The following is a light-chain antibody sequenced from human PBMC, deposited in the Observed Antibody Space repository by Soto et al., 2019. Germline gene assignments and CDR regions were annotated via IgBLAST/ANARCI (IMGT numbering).Light chain of an antibody. CDR3: QQYGGSPRIT. CDR1: ERLSSVY. V-gene: IGKV3-20*01. Sequence: ETVLTQSPGTRALATRASAASYCIASERLSSVYLAWYQQRPGQPPRLLLYGASNRATGIPDRFSGSGCGTDFTLIINRLEPEDVAIYYCQQYGGSPRITFGQGTRLEIK. J-gene: IGKJ5*01. CDR2: GAS.